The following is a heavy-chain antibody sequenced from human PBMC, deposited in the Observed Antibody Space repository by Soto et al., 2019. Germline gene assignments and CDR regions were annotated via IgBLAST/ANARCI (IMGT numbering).Heavy chain of an antibody. CDR1: GGFVNIDTHS. J-gene: IGHJ6*02. D-gene: IGHD2-2*01. CDR3: ARFVRSCSATTCSTRADV. V-gene: IGHV4-61*01. CDR2: IYSGGST. Sequence: TSETLSLTCTVSGGFVNIDTHSWSWIRQTPGKRLEWIGFIYSGGSTKNPSLRSRVTMSVDTSKNQFSLKLRSVIVADTAVYHCARFVRSCSATTCSTRADVWGQGITVTVSS.